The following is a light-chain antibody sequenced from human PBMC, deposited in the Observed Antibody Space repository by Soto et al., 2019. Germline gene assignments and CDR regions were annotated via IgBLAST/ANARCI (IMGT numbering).Light chain of an antibody. CDR3: QQFNTYRA. J-gene: IGKJ1*01. CDR1: QGISSA. V-gene: IGKV1-13*02. CDR2: DAS. Sequence: AIQLTQSPSSLSASVGDRVTITCRASQGISSALAWYQQEPGKAPKLLIYDASSLESGVPSRFSGSGSGTDFTLTISSLQPEDFATYYCQQFNTYRAFGQGTKVEIK.